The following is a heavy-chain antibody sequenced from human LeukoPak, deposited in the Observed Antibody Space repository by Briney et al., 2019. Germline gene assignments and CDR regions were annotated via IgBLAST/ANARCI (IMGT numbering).Heavy chain of an antibody. D-gene: IGHD5-24*01. V-gene: IGHV1-2*02. CDR3: ARGTVEMATIPPDY. J-gene: IGHJ4*02. Sequence: ASVKVSCKASGYTFTGYNMHWVRQAPGQGLEWMGWINPNSGGTNYAQKFQGRVTMTRDTSISTAYMELSRLRSDDMAVYYCARGTVEMATIPPDYWGQGTLVTVSS. CDR2: INPNSGGT. CDR1: GYTFTGYN.